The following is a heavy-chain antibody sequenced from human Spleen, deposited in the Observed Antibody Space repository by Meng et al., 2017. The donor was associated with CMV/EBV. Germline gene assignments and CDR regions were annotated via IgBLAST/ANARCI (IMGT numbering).Heavy chain of an antibody. V-gene: IGHV4-30-4*08. CDR1: GGSISSGDYD. CDR3: AREGYGYARVFDI. Sequence: VLGGSISSGDYDWSWIRQPPGKGLEWMGYIYYSGNTHYKPSLKSRVTISVDTSKNQFSLKVTSVTAADTAVYYCAREGYGYARVFDIWGQGTMVTVSS. CDR2: IYYSGNT. J-gene: IGHJ3*02. D-gene: IGHD5-12*01.